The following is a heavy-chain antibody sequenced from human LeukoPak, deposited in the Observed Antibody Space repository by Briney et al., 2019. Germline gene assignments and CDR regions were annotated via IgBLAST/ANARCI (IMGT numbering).Heavy chain of an antibody. CDR2: IYHNGNA. D-gene: IGHD3-22*01. CDR1: GGSISSAGYS. CDR3: VRGYDSSGPFDN. V-gene: IGHV4-30-4*07. Sequence: PSETLSLTCAVSGGSISSAGYSWGWIRQPPGQGLEWIGYIYHNGNAYYHPFLDSRITISLDTSKNHFSLKLSSVTAADTDVYFCVRGYDSSGPFDNWGQGTLVSVSS. J-gene: IGHJ4*02.